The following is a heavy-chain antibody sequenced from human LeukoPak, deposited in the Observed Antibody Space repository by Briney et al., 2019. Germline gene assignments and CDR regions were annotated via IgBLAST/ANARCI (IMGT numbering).Heavy chain of an antibody. CDR1: GGTFSSYA. D-gene: IGHD2-21*02. J-gene: IGHJ2*01. CDR3: ATEAIVVVTARDYWYFDL. V-gene: IGHV1-69*13. Sequence: SVKVSCKASGGTFSSYAISWVRQAPGQGLEWMGGIIPIFGTANYAQKFQGRVTITADESTSTAYMELSSLRSEDAAVYYCATEAIVVVTARDYWYFDLWGRGTLVTVSS. CDR2: IIPIFGTA.